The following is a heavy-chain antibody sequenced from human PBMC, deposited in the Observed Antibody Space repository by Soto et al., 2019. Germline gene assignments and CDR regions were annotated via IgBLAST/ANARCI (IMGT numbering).Heavy chain of an antibody. V-gene: IGHV5-51*01. CDR1: GYSFTSYW. CDR2: IYPGDSDT. D-gene: IGHD6-6*01. Sequence: GESLKISCKGSGYSFTSYWIGWVRQMPGKGLEWMGIIYPGDSDTRYSPSFQGQVTISADKSISTAYLQWSSLKASDTAMYYCARLGQLVPLYYYYYGMDVWGQGTTVTVS. J-gene: IGHJ6*02. CDR3: ARLGQLVPLYYYYYGMDV.